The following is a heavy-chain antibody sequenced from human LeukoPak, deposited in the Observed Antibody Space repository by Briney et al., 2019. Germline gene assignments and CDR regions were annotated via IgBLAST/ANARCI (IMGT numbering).Heavy chain of an antibody. CDR2: INTNTGNP. Sequence: ASVKVSCKASGYTFTSYAINWVRQAPGQGLEWMGWINTNTGNPTYAQGFTGRFVFSLDTSVSTAYLQISSLKAEDTAVYYCARGGYSYGYIAVAGTFDYWGQGTLVTVSS. D-gene: IGHD6-19*01. CDR3: ARGGYSYGYIAVAGTFDY. CDR1: GYTFTSYA. V-gene: IGHV7-4-1*02. J-gene: IGHJ4*02.